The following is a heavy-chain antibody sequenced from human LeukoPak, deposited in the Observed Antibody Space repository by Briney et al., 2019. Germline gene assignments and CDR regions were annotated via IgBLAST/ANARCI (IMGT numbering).Heavy chain of an antibody. CDR3: ARLGLTGFDP. CDR1: GGSISSYY. V-gene: IGHV4-59*01. CDR2: IYYSGST. D-gene: IGHD3-16*01. J-gene: IGHJ5*02. Sequence: SETLSLTCTVSGGSISSYYWSWIRQPPGKGLEWIGYIYYSGSTNYHPSLESRVTISVDTSKYQFSLKLRSVTAADTAVYYCARLGLTGFDPWGQGTLVTVSS.